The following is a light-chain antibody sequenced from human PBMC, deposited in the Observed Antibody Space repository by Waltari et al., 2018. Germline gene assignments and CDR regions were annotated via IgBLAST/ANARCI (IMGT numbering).Light chain of an antibody. Sequence: SYELTQTPSVSVSPGQTARLTCSGAALPKPYVSWYQHKSGQAPVLLIYEDSKRPSGIPETFSGSSSGTMATLTISGAQVEDEADYYCYSTDNNDNHWVFGGGTKLTVL. CDR3: YSTDNNDNHWV. CDR2: EDS. J-gene: IGLJ2*01. V-gene: IGLV3-10*01. CDR1: ALPKPY.